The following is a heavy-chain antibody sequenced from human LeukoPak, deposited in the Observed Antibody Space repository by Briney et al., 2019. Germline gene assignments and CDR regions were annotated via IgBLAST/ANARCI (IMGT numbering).Heavy chain of an antibody. CDR3: ARGRGWRYCGGGSCYGKDY. CDR2: MNPNSGNT. D-gene: IGHD2-15*01. CDR1: GYTFTSYD. V-gene: IGHV1-8*01. J-gene: IGHJ4*02. Sequence: ASVKVFCKASGYTFTSYDINWVRQATGQGLEWMGWMNPNSGNTGYAQKFQGRVTMTRNTSISTAYMELSSLRSEDTAVYYCARGRGWRYCGGGSCYGKDYWGQGTLVTVSS.